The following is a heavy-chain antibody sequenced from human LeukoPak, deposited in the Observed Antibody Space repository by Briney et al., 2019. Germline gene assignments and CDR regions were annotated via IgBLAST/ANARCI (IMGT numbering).Heavy chain of an antibody. CDR3: ATSELRRPDAFDI. J-gene: IGHJ3*02. Sequence: ASVKVSCKASGYTLTGYYMHWVRQAPGQGLEWMGWINPNSGGTNYAQKFQGRVTMTRDTSISTAYMELSRLRSDDTAVYYCATSELRRPDAFDIWGQGTMVTVSS. CDR1: GYTLTGYY. CDR2: INPNSGGT. V-gene: IGHV1-2*02. D-gene: IGHD1-26*01.